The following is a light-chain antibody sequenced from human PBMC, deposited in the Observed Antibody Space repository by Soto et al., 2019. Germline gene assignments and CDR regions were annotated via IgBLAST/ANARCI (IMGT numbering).Light chain of an antibody. CDR2: DNN. CDR1: SSNIGNNY. V-gene: IGLV1-51*01. CDR3: GTWDSSLSVGV. Sequence: QSVLTQPPSVSAAPGQKVTISCSGSSSNIGNNYVSWYQQLPGTAPKLLIYDNNMRPSGIPDRFSGSKSGTSATLGITGLQTGDEADYYCGTWDSSLSVGVFGGGTQLTVL. J-gene: IGLJ3*02.